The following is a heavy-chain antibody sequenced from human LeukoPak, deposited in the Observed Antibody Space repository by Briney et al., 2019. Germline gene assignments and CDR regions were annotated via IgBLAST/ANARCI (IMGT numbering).Heavy chain of an antibody. CDR3: ARGGVGAPYYYYYYYMDV. CDR1: GGSISSYY. Sequence: SETLSLTCTVSGGSISSYYWSWLRQPPGKGLEWIGYIYYSGSTNYNTSLKSRVTISVDTSKNQFSLKLSSVTAADTAVYYCARGGVGAPYYYYYYYMDVWGKGTTVTVSS. J-gene: IGHJ6*03. CDR2: IYYSGST. D-gene: IGHD1-26*01. V-gene: IGHV4-59*01.